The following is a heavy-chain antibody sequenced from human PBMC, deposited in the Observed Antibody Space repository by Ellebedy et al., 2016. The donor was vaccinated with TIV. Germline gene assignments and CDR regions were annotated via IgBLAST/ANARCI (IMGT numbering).Heavy chain of an antibody. CDR2: IYYSGST. CDR3: AKPGDYHAFEI. Sequence: SETLSLXXTVSGGSISSGDYYWSWIRQPPGKGLEWIGYIYYSGSTYYNPSLKSRVTLSVDTSKNQFSLKLSSVTAADTAVYYCAKPGDYHAFEIWGQGTMVTVSS. J-gene: IGHJ3*02. V-gene: IGHV4-30-4*01. CDR1: GGSISSGDYY. D-gene: IGHD4-17*01.